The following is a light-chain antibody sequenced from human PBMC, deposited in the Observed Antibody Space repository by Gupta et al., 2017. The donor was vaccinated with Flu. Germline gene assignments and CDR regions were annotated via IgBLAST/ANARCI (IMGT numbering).Light chain of an antibody. CDR3: QQEGRSPFT. CDR1: QSVSNGY. J-gene: IGKJ2*01. Sequence: GTLSLSPGERATLSCRASQSVSNGYVAWYQQKPGQAPRLLIYGASNKAAGIPDRFSGRGSGTDFSLTISRLEPEDFAMYNCQQEGRSPFTFGLGTKVEIK. V-gene: IGKV3-20*01. CDR2: GAS.